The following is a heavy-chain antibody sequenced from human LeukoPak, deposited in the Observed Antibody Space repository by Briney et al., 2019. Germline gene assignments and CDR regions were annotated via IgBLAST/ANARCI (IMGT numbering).Heavy chain of an antibody. CDR2: ISSSSTYI. J-gene: IGHJ4*02. CDR1: GFTFSSYS. V-gene: IGHV3-21*01. Sequence: GGSLRLSCAASGFTFSSYSMNWVRQAPGMGLAWVSSISSSSTYIYYADSVKGRFTISRDNAKNSLYLQMSSLRAEDTAVYYCVKDRVSISSSGYFDYWGQGTLVTVSS. D-gene: IGHD6-13*01. CDR3: VKDRVSISSSGYFDY.